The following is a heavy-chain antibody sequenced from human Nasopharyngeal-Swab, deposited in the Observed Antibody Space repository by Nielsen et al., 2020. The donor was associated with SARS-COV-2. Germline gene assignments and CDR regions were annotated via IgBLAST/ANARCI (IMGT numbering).Heavy chain of an antibody. CDR1: SNSNYNYY. J-gene: IGHJ4*02. D-gene: IGHD2-15*01. Sequence: SETLSLTCSGSNSNYNYYWAWVRQSPGKGLEWIASILYGGTTYYNPSLKSRVIISVDTSKHQFFLRLTSVTAADTAVYYCARQFGSCEGGNRLLPFDNWGQGTLVTVSS. V-gene: IGHV4-39*07. CDR3: ARQFGSCEGGNRLLPFDN. CDR2: ILYGGTT.